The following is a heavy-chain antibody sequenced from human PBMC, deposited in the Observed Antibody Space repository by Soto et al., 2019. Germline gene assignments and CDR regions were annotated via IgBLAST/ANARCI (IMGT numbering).Heavy chain of an antibody. D-gene: IGHD1-26*01. V-gene: IGHV3-15*07. J-gene: IGHJ4*02. CDR2: IKSKTDGGTT. CDR1: SVSNAW. CDR3: TTGGSYFWDFDY. Sequence: SVSNAWMNWVRPAPGKGLEWVGRIKSKTDGGTTDYAAPVKGRFTISRDDSKNTLYLQMNSLKTEDTAVYYCTTGGSYFWDFDYWGQGTLVTVSS.